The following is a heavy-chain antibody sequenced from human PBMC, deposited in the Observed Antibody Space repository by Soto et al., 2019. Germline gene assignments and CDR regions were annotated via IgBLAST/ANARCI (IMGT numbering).Heavy chain of an antibody. J-gene: IGHJ6*02. CDR1: GGTFSKYK. V-gene: IGHV1-69*12. CDR3: AGDCSGGGGFSAHSFLYGMDV. CDR2: IIPVFGTA. Sequence: QVQLVQSGAEVKKPGSSVRVSCKASGGTFSKYKITWVRQAPGQGLEWMGGIIPVFGTANYAQKFQGRVTITADEPASTAYMEVSSLCSDDTTVYYCAGDCSGGGGFSAHSFLYGMDVWGQGTTVTVSS. D-gene: IGHD2-15*01.